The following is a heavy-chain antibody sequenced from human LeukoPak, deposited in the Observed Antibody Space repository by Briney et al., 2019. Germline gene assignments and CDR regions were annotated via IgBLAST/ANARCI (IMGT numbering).Heavy chain of an antibody. CDR2: INPYSGGT. V-gene: IGHV1-2*02. D-gene: IGHD7-27*01. J-gene: IGHJ5*02. CDR3: ARGVKTGESWFEP. CDR1: GYTFTGYY. Sequence: ASVNVSCKSSGYTFTGYYMHWVRQAPGQGLEGMGWINPYSGGTNYAQKFQARVTMTRDTSISTAYMELSRLRSDDTAVYYCARGVKTGESWFEPWGPGTLVTVSS.